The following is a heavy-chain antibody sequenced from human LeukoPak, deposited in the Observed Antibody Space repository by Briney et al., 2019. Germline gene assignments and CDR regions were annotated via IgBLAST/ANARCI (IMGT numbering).Heavy chain of an antibody. J-gene: IGHJ5*02. Sequence: SETLSLTCTVSGGSISSSTYYWGWLRQPPGKGLEWIGTIYYSGSTYYNSSLKSRVTISVDTSKNQFSLKLSSVTAADTALYYCARQRANSFDPWGQGTLVSVSS. CDR3: ARQRANSFDP. CDR2: IYYSGST. V-gene: IGHV4-39*01. CDR1: GGSISSSTYY.